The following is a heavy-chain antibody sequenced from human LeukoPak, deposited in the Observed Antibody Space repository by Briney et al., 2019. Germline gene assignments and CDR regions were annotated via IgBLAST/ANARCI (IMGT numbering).Heavy chain of an antibody. V-gene: IGHV1-18*01. CDR3: ARAVPTAAGGYYMDV. CDR2: ISTYNGNI. CDR1: GYSLTSYG. J-gene: IGHJ6*03. D-gene: IGHD2-2*01. Sequence: ASVKVSCKASGYSLTSYGVSWVRPAPGQGLEWLGWISTYNGNINYAQKFQGRVTMTTDTSTSTVYMELRSLRSDDTAVYYCARAVPTAAGGYYMDVWGKGTTVTVSS.